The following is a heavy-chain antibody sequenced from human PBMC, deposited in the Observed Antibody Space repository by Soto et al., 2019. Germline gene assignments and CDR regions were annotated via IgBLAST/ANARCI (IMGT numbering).Heavy chain of an antibody. J-gene: IGHJ4*02. D-gene: IGHD2-15*01. CDR1: GGSFSGYY. CDR2: INHSGST. Sequence: SETLSLTCAVYGGSFSGYYWSWIRQPPGKGLEWIGEINHSGSTNYNPSLKSRVTISVDTSKNQFSLKLSSVTAADTAVYYCARGPLAVVAATRFDYWGQGTLVTVS. V-gene: IGHV4-34*01. CDR3: ARGPLAVVAATRFDY.